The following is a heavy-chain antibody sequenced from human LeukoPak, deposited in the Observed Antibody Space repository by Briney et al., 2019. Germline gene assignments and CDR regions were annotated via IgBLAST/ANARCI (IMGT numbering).Heavy chain of an antibody. CDR1: GFTFSNYA. CDR3: ARDSRQQLSFDY. V-gene: IGHV3-30*04. J-gene: IGHJ4*02. CDR2: ISYDGSNK. D-gene: IGHD6-13*01. Sequence: GGSLRLSCAASGFTFSNYAVHWVRQAPGKGLEWVAVISYDGSNKYYADSVKGRFTISRDNSKNTLYLQMNSLRAEDTAVYYCARDSRQQLSFDYWGQGTLVTVSS.